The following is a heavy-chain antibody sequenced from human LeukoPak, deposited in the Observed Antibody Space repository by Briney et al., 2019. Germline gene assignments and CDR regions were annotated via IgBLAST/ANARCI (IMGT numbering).Heavy chain of an antibody. D-gene: IGHD3-16*01. J-gene: IGHJ4*02. V-gene: IGHV3-23*01. CDR1: GFTFSSYA. Sequence: GGSLRLSCAASGFTFSSYAMSWVRQAPGKGLEWVSAISGGGGSTYYAASVKGRFTISRDNSKNTLYLQMNSLTAEDTAVYYCAKERGYDYVWGSYEDYFDYWGQGTLVTVSS. CDR2: ISGGGGST. CDR3: AKERGYDYVWGSYEDYFDY.